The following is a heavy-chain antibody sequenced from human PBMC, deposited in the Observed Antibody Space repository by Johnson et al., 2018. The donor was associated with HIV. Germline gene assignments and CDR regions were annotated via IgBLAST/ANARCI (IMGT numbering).Heavy chain of an antibody. CDR1: GFTFSSYW. J-gene: IGHJ3*01. D-gene: IGHD3-22*01. CDR2: IKQDGSEK. V-gene: IGHV3-7*01. CDR3: ARGDYYDGSGPWVDAFDV. Sequence: EVQLVESGGGLVQPGGSLRLSCAAPGFTFSSYWMSWVRQAPGKGLEWVANIKQDGSEKYYVDSVKGRFTFSRDNAKNSLYLQMNSLRAEDTAVYYCARGDYYDGSGPWVDAFDVWGQGTMVTVSS.